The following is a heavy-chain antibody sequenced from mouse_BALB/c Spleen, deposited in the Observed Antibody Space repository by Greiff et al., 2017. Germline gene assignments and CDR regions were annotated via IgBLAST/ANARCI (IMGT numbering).Heavy chain of an antibody. CDR1: GYTFTNYW. Sequence: VQLQQSGAELVRPGTSVKISCKASGYTFTNYWLGWVKQRPGHGLEWIGDIYPGGGDTNYNEKFKGKATLTADTSSSTAYMQLSSLTSEDSAVYFCAREESARATDYAMDYWGQGTSVTVSS. V-gene: IGHV1-63*02. CDR2: IYPGGGDT. D-gene: IGHD3-1*01. J-gene: IGHJ4*01. CDR3: AREESARATDYAMDY.